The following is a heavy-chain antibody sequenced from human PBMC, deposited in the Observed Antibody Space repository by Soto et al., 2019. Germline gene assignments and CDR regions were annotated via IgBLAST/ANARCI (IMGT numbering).Heavy chain of an antibody. CDR1: GGSLNTKR. D-gene: IGHD1-1*01. V-gene: IGHV4-31*02. CDR2: IFNGGST. Sequence: QVQLQESGPGLVKPSETLSLTCTVSGGSLNTKRLSWIRQHPWKGLEWIGYIFNGGSTSYNPSLNNRVSISVDMSTNQFSLRLSSVTAADTAMYYCTTGDDTSKVDLWGQGTLVTVSS. J-gene: IGHJ5*02. CDR3: TTGDDTSKVDL.